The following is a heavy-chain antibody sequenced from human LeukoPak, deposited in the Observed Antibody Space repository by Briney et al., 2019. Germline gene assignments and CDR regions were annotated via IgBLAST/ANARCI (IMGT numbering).Heavy chain of an antibody. D-gene: IGHD6-19*01. CDR3: ARDREAVAGTFDY. V-gene: IGHV3-30*04. Sequence: GGSLRLSCAASGFTFSSYAIHWVRQAPGKGLEWVAVISYDGSNKYYADSVKGRFTISRDNSKNTLYLQMNSLRAEDTAVYYCARDREAVAGTFDYWGQGTLVTVSS. CDR1: GFTFSSYA. J-gene: IGHJ4*02. CDR2: ISYDGSNK.